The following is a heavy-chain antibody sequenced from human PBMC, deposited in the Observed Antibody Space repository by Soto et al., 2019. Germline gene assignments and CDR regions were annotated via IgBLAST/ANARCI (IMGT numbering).Heavy chain of an antibody. Sequence: EVQMLESGGGLVQPGGSLRLSCAASGFPFSNYAMSWVRQAPGKELGWVAGISGWTGHACYADSVKDRFTISRDNSKDTLYLQMDSLRAEDTAVYYCAKAPSEYIWGSYLRYYEHWGQGTPVTVSS. CDR1: GFPFSNYA. D-gene: IGHD3-16*02. J-gene: IGHJ4*02. CDR2: ISGWTGHA. CDR3: AKAPSEYIWGSYLRYYEH. V-gene: IGHV3-23*01.